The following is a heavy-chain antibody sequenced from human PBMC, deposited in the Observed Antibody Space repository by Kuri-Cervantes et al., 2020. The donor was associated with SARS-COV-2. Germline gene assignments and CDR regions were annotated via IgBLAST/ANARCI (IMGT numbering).Heavy chain of an antibody. D-gene: IGHD3-10*01. J-gene: IGHJ6*04. Sequence: GGSLRPSCAASGFTFSSYSMNWVRQAPGKGLEWVSYISSSSTIYYADSVKGRFTISRDNAKNSLYLQMNSLRAEDTAVYYCARIMFMVRGRPGGQDVWGKGTTVTVSS. CDR3: ARIMFMVRGRPGGQDV. CDR1: GFTFSSYS. CDR2: ISSSSTI. V-gene: IGHV3-48*01.